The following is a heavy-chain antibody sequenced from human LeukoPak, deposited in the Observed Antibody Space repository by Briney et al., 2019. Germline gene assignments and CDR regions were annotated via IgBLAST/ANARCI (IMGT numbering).Heavy chain of an antibody. CDR3: ARRAGEYSHPYDY. Sequence: GGSLRLSCAASGFTVSSNYMSWVRQAPGKGLEWVSVIYSGGSTYYADSVKGRFTISRDNSKNTLYLQMNSLRAEDTAIYYCARRAGEYSHPYDYWGQGTLVTVSS. CDR2: IYSGGST. V-gene: IGHV3-53*01. J-gene: IGHJ4*02. CDR1: GFTVSSNY. D-gene: IGHD2-15*01.